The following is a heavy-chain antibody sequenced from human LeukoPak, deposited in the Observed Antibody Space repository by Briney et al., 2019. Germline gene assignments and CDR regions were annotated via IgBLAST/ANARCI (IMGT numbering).Heavy chain of an antibody. J-gene: IGHJ4*02. V-gene: IGHV4-31*03. Sequence: SETVSLTCSVSDDSIIRRGYYWSWIRQRPGMGLEWMGYIYYNGRSGNTYYNLALKSRVTMSIDTGEKHFSLRLTSVTAADTAVYYCANSLPTVSTRNYFDYWGQGTLVIVSS. CDR1: DDSIIRRGYY. CDR3: ANSLPTVSTRNYFDY. CDR2: IYYNGRSGNT. D-gene: IGHD5/OR15-5a*01.